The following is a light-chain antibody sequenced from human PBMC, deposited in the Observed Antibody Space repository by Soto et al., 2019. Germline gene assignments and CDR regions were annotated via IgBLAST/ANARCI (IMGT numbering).Light chain of an antibody. CDR1: QSVSSRY. CDR2: DAS. J-gene: IGKJ3*01. Sequence: EIVLTQSPGTLSLSPGERATLSCRASQSVSSRYLAWYQQKPGQAPRLLIYDASYRAPGIPDRFGGSGSGTDFTLSISRLEPEYFAVYYCQQYCSSYTFGPGTKVDIK. CDR3: QQYCSSYT. V-gene: IGKV3-20*01.